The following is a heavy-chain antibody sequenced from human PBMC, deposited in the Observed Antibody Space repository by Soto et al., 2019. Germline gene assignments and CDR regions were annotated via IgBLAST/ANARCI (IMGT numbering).Heavy chain of an antibody. CDR3: ARSQGSSTSLEIYYYYYYGMTS. CDR1: GGTFSSYA. J-gene: IGHJ6*02. CDR2: IIPISGTA. D-gene: IGHD2-2*01. V-gene: IGHV1-69*01. Sequence: QVQLVQSGAEVKKPGSSVKVSCKASGGTFSSYAISWVRQAPGQGLEWMGGIIPISGTANYAQKFQGRVTITADESPSTAYRELSSLRSEDTAVYYCARSQGSSTSLEIYYYYYYGMTSGAKGPRSPSP.